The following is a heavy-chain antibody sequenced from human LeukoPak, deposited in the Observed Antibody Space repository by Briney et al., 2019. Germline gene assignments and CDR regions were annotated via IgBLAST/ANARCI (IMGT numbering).Heavy chain of an antibody. D-gene: IGHD1-14*01. Sequence: GGSLRLSCAGSGFTFGGYGMHWFRQTPGKGLEWVAVIAYDGSGAFYADSVKGRFTISRDNSKNTMSVQMDDLRAEDTAVYYCTRYNNDHFDYWGQGTLVTVSS. CDR1: GFTFGGYG. CDR2: IAYDGSGA. V-gene: IGHV3-33*01. CDR3: TRYNNDHFDY. J-gene: IGHJ4*02.